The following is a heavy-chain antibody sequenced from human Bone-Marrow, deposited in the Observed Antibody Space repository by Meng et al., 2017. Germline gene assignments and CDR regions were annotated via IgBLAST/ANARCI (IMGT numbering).Heavy chain of an antibody. D-gene: IGHD1-26*01. CDR3: TLLGVGATYFDY. J-gene: IGHJ4*02. V-gene: IGHV3-49*03. CDR2: IRSKAYGGTT. Sequence: GESLKISCTASGFTFGDYAMSWFRQAPGKGLEWVGFIRSKAYGGTTEYAASVKGRLTISRDDSKSIAYLQMNSLKTEDTAVYYCTLLGVGATYFDYWGQGTLVTVSS. CDR1: GFTFGDYA.